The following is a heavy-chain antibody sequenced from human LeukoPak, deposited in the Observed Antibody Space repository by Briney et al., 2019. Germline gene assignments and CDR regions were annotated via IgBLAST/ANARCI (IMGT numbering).Heavy chain of an antibody. Sequence: PSETLSLTCAVYGGSFSGYYWSWIGQPAGKGLEWIGRIYTSGSTNYNPSLKSRVTISVDTSKNQFSLKLSSVTAADTAVYYCARVSYSSGSPRYYYMDVWGKGTTVTISS. CDR3: ARVSYSSGSPRYYYMDV. V-gene: IGHV4-59*10. D-gene: IGHD6-19*01. J-gene: IGHJ6*03. CDR2: IYTSGST. CDR1: GGSFSGYY.